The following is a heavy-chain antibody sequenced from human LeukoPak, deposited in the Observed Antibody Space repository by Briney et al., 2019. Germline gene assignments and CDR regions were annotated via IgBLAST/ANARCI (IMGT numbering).Heavy chain of an antibody. CDR1: GFTFSSYA. D-gene: IGHD3-22*01. Sequence: PGRSLRLSCAAFGFTFSSYAMHWVRQAPGKGLEWVAVISYDGSNKYYADSVKGRFTIPRDNSKNTLYLQMNSLRAEDTAVYYCARDDSSGSIGTSGAFDIWGQGTMVTVSS. CDR2: ISYDGSNK. V-gene: IGHV3-30-3*01. CDR3: ARDDSSGSIGTSGAFDI. J-gene: IGHJ3*02.